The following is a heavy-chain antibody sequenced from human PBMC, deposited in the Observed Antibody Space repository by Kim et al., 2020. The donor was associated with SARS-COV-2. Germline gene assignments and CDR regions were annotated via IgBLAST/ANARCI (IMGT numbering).Heavy chain of an antibody. Sequence: KGRFTISRDNSKNTLYLQMNSLRAEDTAVYYCARGLKVETAIPWRDLPGYWGQGTLVTVSS. V-gene: IGHV3-30*01. J-gene: IGHJ4*02. CDR3: ARGLKVETAIPWRDLPGY. D-gene: IGHD5-18*01.